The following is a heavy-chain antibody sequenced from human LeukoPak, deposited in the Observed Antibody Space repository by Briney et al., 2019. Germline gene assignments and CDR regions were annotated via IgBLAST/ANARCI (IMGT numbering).Heavy chain of an antibody. CDR1: GGSISSYY. Sequence: SETLSLTCTVSGGSISSYYWSWIRQPPGKGLEWIGYIYYSGSTNYNPSLKSRVTISVDTSKNQFSLKLSSVTAADTAVYSCAREYRTYYDILTTPRYGMDVWGQGTTVTVSS. CDR2: IYYSGST. V-gene: IGHV4-59*01. D-gene: IGHD3-9*01. J-gene: IGHJ6*02. CDR3: AREYRTYYDILTTPRYGMDV.